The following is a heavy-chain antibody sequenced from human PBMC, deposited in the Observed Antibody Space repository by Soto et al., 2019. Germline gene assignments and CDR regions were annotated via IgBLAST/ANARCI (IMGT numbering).Heavy chain of an antibody. Sequence: QVQLVQSGAEVKKPGASVKVSCKASGYTFRIYGITWVRQAPGQGLEWMGWISANDGNTHYAQKFQGRVTMTTDTSTSTAYMEVRSLRSDDTAVCYCARKGTGAPVDSWGQGTLVTVSS. V-gene: IGHV1-18*01. CDR2: ISANDGNT. CDR1: GYTFRIYG. CDR3: ARKGTGAPVDS. J-gene: IGHJ4*02. D-gene: IGHD1-1*01.